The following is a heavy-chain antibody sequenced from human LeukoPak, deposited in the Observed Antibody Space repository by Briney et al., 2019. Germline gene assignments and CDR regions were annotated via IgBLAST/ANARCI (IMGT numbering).Heavy chain of an antibody. CDR2: IYYRGSA. CDR1: GDSINSYY. CDR3: ARRPPALGAFDI. V-gene: IGHV4-59*08. Sequence: SETLSLTCTVSGDSINSYYWSWIRQPPGKGLEWLGYIYYRGSANYNPSLKSRVTISIDTSKNQFSLKLTSVTAADTAVYYCARRPPALGAFDIWGQGTMVSVSS. J-gene: IGHJ3*02.